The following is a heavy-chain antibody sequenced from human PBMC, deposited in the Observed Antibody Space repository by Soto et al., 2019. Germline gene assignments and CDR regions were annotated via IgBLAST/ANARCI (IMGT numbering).Heavy chain of an antibody. J-gene: IGHJ5*01. D-gene: IGHD3-10*01. Sequence: EVQLVESGGGLVKPGGSLRLSCAASGFTFSSYAMNWVRQAPGKGLEWISSISSGSSYIYYAGPVKGRFTMSQDNAKKSLLLQMTSLRADDTAVYYCARDILSGGAYPDSWGQGTKVTVSS. CDR3: ARDILSGGAYPDS. V-gene: IGHV3-21*01. CDR2: ISSGSSYI. CDR1: GFTFSSYA.